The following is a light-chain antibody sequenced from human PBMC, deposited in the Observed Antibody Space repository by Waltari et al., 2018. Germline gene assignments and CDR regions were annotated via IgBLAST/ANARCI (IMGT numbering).Light chain of an antibody. J-gene: IGLJ3*02. CDR2: GNS. V-gene: IGLV1-40*01. CDR1: SSNIGAGYD. CDR3: QSYDSSLSGWV. Sequence: QSVLTQPPSVSGAPGQRVTISCTGSSSNIGAGYDVHWYQQLPGTAPKLLIYGNSNRPSGVPDRFSGSKCGPSASLAITGLQAADEADYYCQSYDSSLSGWVFGGGTKLTVL.